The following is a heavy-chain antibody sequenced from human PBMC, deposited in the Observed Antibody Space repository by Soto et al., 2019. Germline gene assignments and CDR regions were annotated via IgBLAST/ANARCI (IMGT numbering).Heavy chain of an antibody. CDR2: IGPKLGTV. CDR3: VRPRTYDYESDGYYGPQFDD. Sequence: QVQLVQSGAEVKKTGSSVKVSCKISGGIFSRHAIDWVRQAPGQGLEWMGGIGPKLGTVIYAQNFQARVTISADELTNTTYLDLSGMTFQDTAVYYCVRPRTYDYESDGYYGPQFDDWGQGTLVTVSS. D-gene: IGHD3-22*01. CDR1: GGIFSRHA. V-gene: IGHV1-69*01. J-gene: IGHJ5*02.